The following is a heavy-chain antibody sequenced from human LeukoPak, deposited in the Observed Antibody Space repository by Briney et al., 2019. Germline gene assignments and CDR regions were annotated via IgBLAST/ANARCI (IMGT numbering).Heavy chain of an antibody. CDR1: GFTFSSYS. D-gene: IGHD6-13*01. Sequence: GGSLRLSCAASGFTFSSYSMNWVRQAPGKGLEWVSSISSSSSYIYYAGSVKGRFTISRDNAKNSLYLQMNSLRAEDTAVYYCARETAAAGNWFDPWGQGTLVTVSS. CDR3: ARETAAAGNWFDP. CDR2: ISSSSSYI. V-gene: IGHV3-21*01. J-gene: IGHJ5*02.